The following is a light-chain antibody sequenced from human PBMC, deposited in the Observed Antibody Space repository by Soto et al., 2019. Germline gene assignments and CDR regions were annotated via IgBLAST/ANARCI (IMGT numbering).Light chain of an antibody. CDR1: QTVSSNY. V-gene: IGKV3-20*01. J-gene: IGKJ4*01. CDR2: AAS. Sequence: EVVLTQSPGTLSLSPGERATLSCRASQTVSSNYLAWYQQTPGQAPRLLIYAASTRATGIPDRFSGSGSGTDFTLTISRLEPEDFAVYYCQQYGRSPPRIFAGGTKVEIK. CDR3: QQYGRSPPRI.